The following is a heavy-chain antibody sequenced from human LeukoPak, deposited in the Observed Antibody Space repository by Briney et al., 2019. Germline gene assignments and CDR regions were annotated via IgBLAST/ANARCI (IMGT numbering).Heavy chain of an antibody. J-gene: IGHJ3*02. CDR3: AGDAGWTFGI. D-gene: IGHD1-14*01. CDR2: IKQDGSEK. V-gene: IGHV3-7*01. Sequence: GGSLRLSCAGSGFTFSSLWMSWFRQAPGKGLEGVAIIKQDGSEKYYVDSVKGQFTVSRDNAKKGVYLQMNNLRVDDTAVYYCAGDAGWTFGIWGQGTKVVVSS. CDR1: GFTFSSLW.